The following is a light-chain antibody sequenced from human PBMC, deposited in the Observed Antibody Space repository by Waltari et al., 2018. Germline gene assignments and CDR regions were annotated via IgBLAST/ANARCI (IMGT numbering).Light chain of an antibody. J-gene: IGKJ3*01. CDR3: QRYGTSPPS. CDR1: QSLTSKS. CDR2: GSS. Sequence: EVLLTQSPGTLALSPGESANISCRASQSLTSKSIAWYQQRPGQTPRLLIYGSSNRAAGIPDRFTGSGSGTDFTLTISRLQPEDFAVYYCQRYGTSPPSFGPGTKVQIK. V-gene: IGKV3-20*01.